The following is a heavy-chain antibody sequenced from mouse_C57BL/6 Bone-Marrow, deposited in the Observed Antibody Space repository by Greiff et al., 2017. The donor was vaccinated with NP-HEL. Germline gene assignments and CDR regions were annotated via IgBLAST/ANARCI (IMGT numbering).Heavy chain of an antibody. J-gene: IGHJ3*01. Sequence: QVQLQQSGPGLVQPSQSLSITCTVSGFSLTSYGVHWVRQSPGKGLEWLGVIWSGGSTDYNAAFISRLSISKDNSKSQVFFKMNSLQADDTAIYYCARRRGNWDWLAYWGQGTLVTVSA. V-gene: IGHV2-2*01. CDR2: IWSGGST. CDR3: ARRRGNWDWLAY. D-gene: IGHD4-1*01. CDR1: GFSLTSYG.